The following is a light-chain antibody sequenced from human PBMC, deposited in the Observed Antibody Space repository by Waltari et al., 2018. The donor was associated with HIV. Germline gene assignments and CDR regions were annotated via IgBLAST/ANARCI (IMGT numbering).Light chain of an antibody. CDR3: SSYTSSSTLV. J-gene: IGLJ1*01. CDR2: EVS. Sequence: QSALTQPASVSGSPAQSITISCTGTSSYVGGYNYVSWYQQHPGKAPKLMIYEVSNRPSGVSNRFSGSKSGNTASPTISGLQAEDEADYYCSSYTSSSTLVFGTGTKVTVL. V-gene: IGLV2-14*01. CDR1: SSYVGGYNY.